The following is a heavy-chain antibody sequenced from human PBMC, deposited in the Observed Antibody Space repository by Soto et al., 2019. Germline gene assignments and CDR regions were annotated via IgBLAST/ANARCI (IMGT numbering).Heavy chain of an antibody. J-gene: IGHJ6*02. D-gene: IGHD6-6*01. Sequence: GGSLRLCGEASEFTRSSFSMTWIRQAPGRGLEWVSSMSGSSKYIHYADSVKGRFTISRDNAKNSLYLQMNRLRAEDTAVYYCAREKEDEGSSSLRVYYGMDVWGQGTTVTVSS. CDR2: MSGSSKYI. V-gene: IGHV3-21*01. CDR3: AREKEDEGSSSLRVYYGMDV. CDR1: EFTRSSFS.